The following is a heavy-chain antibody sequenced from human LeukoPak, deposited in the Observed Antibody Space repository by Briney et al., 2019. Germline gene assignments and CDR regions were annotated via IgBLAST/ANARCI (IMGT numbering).Heavy chain of an antibody. Sequence: SETLSLTCTVSGGSMNSDYWSWLRQPPGEGPEWIAYIYHSGKTNYNPSLKSRVTISIDTSKNQFSLKLSSVIAADTAVYYCARLRRDGYNYLGKGYFDYWGQGTLVTVSS. CDR1: GGSMNSDY. V-gene: IGHV4-59*01. J-gene: IGHJ4*02. CDR2: IYHSGKT. D-gene: IGHD5-24*01. CDR3: ARLRRDGYNYLGKGYFDY.